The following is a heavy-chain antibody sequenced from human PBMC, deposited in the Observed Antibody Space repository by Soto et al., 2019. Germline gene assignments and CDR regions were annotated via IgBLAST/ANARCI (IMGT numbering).Heavy chain of an antibody. CDR3: ARAEITVTSDYYYYGMDV. CDR1: GGTFSSYA. D-gene: IGHD4-17*01. J-gene: IGHJ6*02. V-gene: IGHV1-69*06. Sequence: QVQLVQSGAEVKKPGSSVKVSCKASGGTFSSYAISWVRQAPGQGLEWMGGIIPIFGTANYAQKFQGRVTITADNSTSTAYVELSSLRSEDTAVYYCARAEITVTSDYYYYGMDVWGQGTTVTVSS. CDR2: IIPIFGTA.